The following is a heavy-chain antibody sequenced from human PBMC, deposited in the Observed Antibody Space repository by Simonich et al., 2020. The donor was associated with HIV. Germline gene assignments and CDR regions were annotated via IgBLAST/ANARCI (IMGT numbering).Heavy chain of an antibody. CDR2: IYYTGIT. V-gene: IGHV4-59*08. Sequence: QVQLQESGPVLVKPSETLSLTCTVSGNTISRYYWSCIRQPPGNGLDWIGHIYYTGITNSNPTLKRRFPISVDTSKNQFSLNLTSVPAADTAVYYCARGLFLSSWAPFHYWGQGTLVTVSS. J-gene: IGHJ4*02. CDR1: GNTISRYY. CDR3: ARGLFLSSWAPFHY. D-gene: IGHD6-13*01.